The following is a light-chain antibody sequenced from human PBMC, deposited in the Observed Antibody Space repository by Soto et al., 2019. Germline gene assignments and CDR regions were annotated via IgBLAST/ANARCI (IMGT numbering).Light chain of an antibody. CDR1: SSDVGGYNY. CDR3: SSYAGSNSYV. V-gene: IGLV2-8*01. CDR2: EVS. J-gene: IGLJ1*01. Sequence: QSVLTQPPSASGSSGQSVTISCTGTSSDVGGYNYVSWYQQHPGKAPKLMIYEVSKRPSGVPDRFSGSKSGNTASLTVSGLQAEDEADYYCSSYAGSNSYVFGTGTKVPVL.